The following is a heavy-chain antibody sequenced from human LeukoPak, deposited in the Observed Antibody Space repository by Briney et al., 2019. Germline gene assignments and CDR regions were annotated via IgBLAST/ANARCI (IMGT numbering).Heavy chain of an antibody. J-gene: IGHJ6*02. V-gene: IGHV3-23*01. CDR1: GLTFINYA. CDR2: ISDSGGST. CDR3: AKSGMIWGAMDV. D-gene: IGHD3-10*01. Sequence: PGGSLRLSCAASGLTFINYAMNWVRQAPGKGLEWVSVISDSGGSTLYADSVKGRFTVSRDNSKNTLYLQMNSLRVEDTAVYYCAKSGMIWGAMDVWGQGTTVTVSS.